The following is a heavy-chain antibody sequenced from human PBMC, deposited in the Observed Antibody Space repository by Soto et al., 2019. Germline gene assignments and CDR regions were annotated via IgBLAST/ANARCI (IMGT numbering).Heavy chain of an antibody. V-gene: IGHV1-2*02. CDR3: AKDLTRQLAYWLDP. CDR1: GFSFTGYY. J-gene: IGHJ5*02. CDR2: INAHSGGT. D-gene: IGHD6-6*01. Sequence: ASVKVSCKASGFSFTGYYIHWLRQAPGQGLEWMGWINAHSGGTEYAQKFQGRVALTRDTSIATAYLTLTSLTSDDTALYYCAKDLTRQLAYWLDPWGQGTQVTVSS.